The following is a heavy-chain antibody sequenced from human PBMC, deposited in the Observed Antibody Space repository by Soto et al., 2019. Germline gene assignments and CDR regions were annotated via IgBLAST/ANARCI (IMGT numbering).Heavy chain of an antibody. J-gene: IGHJ6*02. CDR1: GGSISSGGYS. CDR3: SRGVGATDHYYYGMDV. CDR2: IYHSGST. V-gene: IGHV4-30-2*01. D-gene: IGHD1-26*01. Sequence: QLQLQESGSGLVKPSQTLSLTCAVSGGSISSGGYSWSWIRQPPGKGLEWIGYIYHSGSTYYNPFLQRPGTIVVSMDKNPVHLEAGSVAPAGNGVFYCSRGVGATDHYYYGMDVWGQGTTVTVSS.